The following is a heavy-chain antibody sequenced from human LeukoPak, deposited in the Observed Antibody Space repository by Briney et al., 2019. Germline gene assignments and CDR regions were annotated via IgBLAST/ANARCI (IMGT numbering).Heavy chain of an antibody. Sequence: ASVKVSCKASGYTFTSYGISWVRQAPGQGLEWMGWISAYNGNTNYAQKFQGRVTMTEDTSTDTAYMELSSLRSEDTAVYYCATWAAAEDYWGQGTLVTVSS. CDR1: GYTFTSYG. D-gene: IGHD6-13*01. J-gene: IGHJ4*02. CDR2: ISAYNGNT. V-gene: IGHV1-18*01. CDR3: ATWAAAEDY.